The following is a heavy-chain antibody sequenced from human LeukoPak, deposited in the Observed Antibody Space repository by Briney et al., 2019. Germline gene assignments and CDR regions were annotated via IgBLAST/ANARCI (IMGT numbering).Heavy chain of an antibody. J-gene: IGHJ4*02. CDR1: GFTFSSHW. V-gene: IGHV3-7*01. D-gene: IGHD6-19*01. Sequence: PGGSLRLSCADSGFTFSSHWMSWVRQAPGKGLEWVANIKQDGSEIYYLDSVQGRFTISRDNAKNSLYLQMSSLRVEDTAVYYCATIEAVRFHYWGQGTLVTVSS. CDR3: ATIEAVRFHY. CDR2: IKQDGSEI.